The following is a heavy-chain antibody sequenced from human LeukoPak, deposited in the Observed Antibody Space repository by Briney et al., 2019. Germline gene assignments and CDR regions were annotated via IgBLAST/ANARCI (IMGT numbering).Heavy chain of an antibody. J-gene: IGHJ5*02. CDR1: DDSFSSHY. D-gene: IGHD1-1*01. Sequence: SETLSLTCAVSDDSFSSHYWTWIRQPPGKGLEWIGYISYIGSTNYNPSLKSRVTISIDTSKNQFSLKLSSVTAADTAVYYCARDLSTGTTVYWFDPWGQGTLVTVSS. V-gene: IGHV4-59*11. CDR3: ARDLSTGTTVYWFDP. CDR2: ISYIGST.